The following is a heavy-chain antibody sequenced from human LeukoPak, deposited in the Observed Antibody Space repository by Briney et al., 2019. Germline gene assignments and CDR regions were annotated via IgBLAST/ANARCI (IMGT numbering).Heavy chain of an antibody. CDR3: ARDLPDGSSYYYYYMDV. CDR1: GYTFTSYY. Sequence: ASVKVSCKASGYTFTSYYMHWVRQAPGQGLEWMGIINPSGGSTSYAQKFQGRVTMTRDMSTSTVYMELSSLRSEDTAVYYCARDLPDGSSYYYYYMDVWGKGTTVTVSS. J-gene: IGHJ6*03. D-gene: IGHD6-13*01. CDR2: INPSGGST. V-gene: IGHV1-46*01.